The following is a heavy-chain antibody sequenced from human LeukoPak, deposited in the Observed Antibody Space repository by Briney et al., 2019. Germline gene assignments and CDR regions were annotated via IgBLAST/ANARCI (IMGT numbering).Heavy chain of an antibody. CDR1: GGTFSSYA. V-gene: IGHV1-69*05. Sequence: ASVTVSCKASGGTFSSYAISWVRQAPGQGLEWMGGIIPIFGKANYAQKFQGRVTITTDESSNTAYMELGSLRSEDTALYYCARRASLGGYFDFWGQGTLVTVSS. D-gene: IGHD3-16*01. J-gene: IGHJ4*02. CDR3: ARRASLGGYFDF. CDR2: IIPIFGKA.